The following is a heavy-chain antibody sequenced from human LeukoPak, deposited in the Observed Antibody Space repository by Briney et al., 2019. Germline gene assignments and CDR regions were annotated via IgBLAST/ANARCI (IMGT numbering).Heavy chain of an antibody. J-gene: IGHJ4*02. D-gene: IGHD1-26*01. CDR2: TYSGGST. V-gene: IGHV3-66*01. Sequence: SGGSLRLSCAASGFPVTTKDMTWIRQAPGKGLEWVSVTYSGGSTFFAEFVNGRFSISRDQSQNTLYLQMNSLRANDTAVYYCARAGDRGSHIDFWGQGTLVTVSS. CDR3: ARAGDRGSHIDF. CDR1: GFPVTTKD.